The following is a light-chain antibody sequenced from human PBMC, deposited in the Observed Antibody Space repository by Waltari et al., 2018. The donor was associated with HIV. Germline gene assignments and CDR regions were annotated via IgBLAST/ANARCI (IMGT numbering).Light chain of an antibody. CDR3: ASWDDNLGHWI. V-gene: IGLV1-47*01. J-gene: IGLJ2*01. CDR1: KANIGNNY. CDR2: RND. Sequence: QPKMTQAPSASKTPGQRIPMSCSGRKANIGNNYIYWYQQIAGAAPRHVMARNDQRPSGVPDRFSGTKSGTSAFLAITGLRLDDEATYVCASWDDNLGHWIFGGGTKLTVL.